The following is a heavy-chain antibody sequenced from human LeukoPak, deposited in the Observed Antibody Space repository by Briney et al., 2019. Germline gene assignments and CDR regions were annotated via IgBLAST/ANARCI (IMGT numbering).Heavy chain of an antibody. J-gene: IGHJ4*02. V-gene: IGHV4-39*01. CDR2: IYYSGST. Sequence: PSETLSLTCAVYGGSFSGYYWGWIRQPPGKGLEWIGSIYYSGSTYYNPSLKSRVTISVDTSKNQFSLKLSSVTAADTAVYYCARLGITIFGVVIPTEDYWGQGTLVTVSS. CDR3: ARLGITIFGVVIPTEDY. CDR1: GGSFSGYY. D-gene: IGHD3-3*01.